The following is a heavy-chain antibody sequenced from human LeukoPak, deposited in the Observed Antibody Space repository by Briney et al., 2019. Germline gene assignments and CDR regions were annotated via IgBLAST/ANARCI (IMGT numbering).Heavy chain of an antibody. J-gene: IGHJ4*02. V-gene: IGHV1-69*05. D-gene: IGHD6-13*01. CDR3: ARGARSSDPKYSSSWYYFDY. CDR2: IIPIFGTA. CDR1: GGTFSSYA. Sequence: ASVKVSCKASGGTFSSYAISWVRQAPGQGLEWMGGIIPIFGTANYAQKFQGRVTITTDESTSTAYMELSSLRSEDTAVYYCARGARSSDPKYSSSWYYFDYWGQGTLVTVSS.